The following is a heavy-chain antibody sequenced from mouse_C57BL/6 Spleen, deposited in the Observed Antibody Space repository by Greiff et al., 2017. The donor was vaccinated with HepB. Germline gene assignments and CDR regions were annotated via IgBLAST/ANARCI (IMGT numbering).Heavy chain of an antibody. CDR1: GYSITSGYY. Sequence: VQLKESGPGLVKPSQSLSLTCSVTGYSITSGYYWNWIRQFPGNKLEWMGYISYDGSNNYNPSLKNRISITRDTSKNQFFLKLNSVTTEDTATYYCAVLPRYWGQGTSVTVSS. CDR2: ISYDGSN. CDR3: AVLPRY. D-gene: IGHD5-1*01. V-gene: IGHV3-6*01. J-gene: IGHJ4*01.